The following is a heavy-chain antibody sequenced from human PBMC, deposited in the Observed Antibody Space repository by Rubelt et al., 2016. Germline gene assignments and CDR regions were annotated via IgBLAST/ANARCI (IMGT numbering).Heavy chain of an antibody. V-gene: IGHV3-33*01. D-gene: IGHD5-24*01. CDR3: ARDFGGLHTMNGY. CDR2: IWYDGSNK. J-gene: IGHJ4*02. Sequence: SSYGMHWVRQAPGKGLEWAAVIWYDGSNKYYADSVKGRFTISRDNAKNSLYLQMNSLRAEDTAVYYCARDFGGLHTMNGYWGQGTLVTVSS. CDR1: SSYG.